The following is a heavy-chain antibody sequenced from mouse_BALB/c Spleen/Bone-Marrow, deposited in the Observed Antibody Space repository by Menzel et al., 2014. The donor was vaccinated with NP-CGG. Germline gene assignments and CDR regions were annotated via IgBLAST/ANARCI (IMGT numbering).Heavy chain of an antibody. CDR2: IDPASDNT. V-gene: IGHV14-3*02. Sequence: EVQLVESGAELVKPGASVKLSCTASGFNIKDTYMHWVKRRPEQGLEWIGRIDPASDNTKYDPKFQGKATITADTSSNTAYLQLSSLTSEDTAVYYCARADGYYAWFAYWGQGTLVTVSA. D-gene: IGHD2-3*01. CDR1: GFNIKDTY. CDR3: ARADGYYAWFAY. J-gene: IGHJ3*01.